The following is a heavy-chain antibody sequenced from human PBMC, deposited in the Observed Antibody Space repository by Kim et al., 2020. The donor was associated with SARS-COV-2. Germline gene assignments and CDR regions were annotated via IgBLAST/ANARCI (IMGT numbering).Heavy chain of an antibody. D-gene: IGHD6-13*01. CDR1: GFTFSSYA. CDR3: ARIGNRIAAAGTAGRGVDY. J-gene: IGHJ4*02. V-gene: IGHV3-30*04. Sequence: GGSLRLSCAASGFTFSSYAMHWVRQAPGKGLEWVAVISYDGSNKYYADSVKGRFTISRDNSKNTLYLQMNSLRAEDTAVYYCARIGNRIAAAGTAGRGVDYWGQGTLVTVSS. CDR2: ISYDGSNK.